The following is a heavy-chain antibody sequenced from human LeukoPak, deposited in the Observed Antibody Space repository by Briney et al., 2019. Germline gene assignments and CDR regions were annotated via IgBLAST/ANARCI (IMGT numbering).Heavy chain of an antibody. J-gene: IGHJ4*02. Sequence: GASVKVSCKASGYTFTGYYIHWVRQAPGQGLEWMGWINPNSGDTRYIQKFQGRVTMTRDTSISTAYVESIRLRSDDTAVYYCARDGAVNTFDYWGQGTLVAVSS. CDR2: INPNSGDT. CDR3: ARDGAVNTFDY. D-gene: IGHD1-26*01. V-gene: IGHV1-2*02. CDR1: GYTFTGYY.